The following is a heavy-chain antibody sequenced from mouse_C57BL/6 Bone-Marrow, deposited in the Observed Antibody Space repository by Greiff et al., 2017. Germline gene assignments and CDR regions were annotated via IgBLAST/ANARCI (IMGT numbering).Heavy chain of an antibody. D-gene: IGHD2-10*01. CDR1: GYTFTSYG. Sequence: VQLQESGAELARPGASVKLSCKASGYTFTSYGISWVKQRTGQGLEWIGEIYPRSGNTYYNEKFKGKATLTADKSSSTAYMELRSLTSEDSAVYFCARSYYGHYYAMDYWGQGTSVTVSS. CDR3: ARSYYGHYYAMDY. J-gene: IGHJ4*01. V-gene: IGHV1-81*01. CDR2: IYPRSGNT.